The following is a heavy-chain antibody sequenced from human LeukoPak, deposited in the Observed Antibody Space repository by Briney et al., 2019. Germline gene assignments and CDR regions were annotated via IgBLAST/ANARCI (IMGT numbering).Heavy chain of an antibody. Sequence: GGSLRLSCAASQFTFNSYTMNWVRQAPGRGLEWVSSIGGGSSTIYYADSVKGRFTISSVNAKNSLYLQPNSGRGEDTGVYYCARGAYGGNAFDIWGQGTMVTVSS. CDR3: ARGAYGGNAFDI. CDR1: QFTFNSYT. D-gene: IGHD4-23*01. J-gene: IGHJ3*02. V-gene: IGHV3-48*01. CDR2: IGGGSSTI.